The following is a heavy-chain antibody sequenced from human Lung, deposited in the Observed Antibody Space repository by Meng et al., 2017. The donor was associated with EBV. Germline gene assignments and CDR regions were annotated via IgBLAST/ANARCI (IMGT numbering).Heavy chain of an antibody. CDR2: LNSDENYS. CDR3: ARDRGGDDAFDI. J-gene: IGHJ3*02. V-gene: IGHV3-74*03. D-gene: IGHD3-16*01. CDR1: AFTLRNYW. Sequence: VQLGESGRGCVQLGGSLRRSWAASAFTLRNYWMHWVRQAPGKGLVWVSRLNSDENYSTYEASVKGRFTISRDNAKNTLYLQMNSLSVDDTAVYYCARDRGGDDAFDIWGHGTMVTVSS.